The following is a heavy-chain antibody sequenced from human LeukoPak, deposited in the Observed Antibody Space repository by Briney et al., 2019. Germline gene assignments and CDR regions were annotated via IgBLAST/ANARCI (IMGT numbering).Heavy chain of an antibody. CDR3: AKGLKWLQFYYFDY. D-gene: IGHD5-24*01. J-gene: IGHJ4*02. CDR2: IYSGGST. V-gene: IGHV3-53*01. CDR1: GFTVSSNY. Sequence: GGSLRLSCAASGFTVSSNYMSWVRQAPGKGLEWVSVIYSGGSTYYADSVKGRFTISRDNSKNTLYLQMNSLRAEDTAVYYCAKGLKWLQFYYFDYWGQGTLVTVSS.